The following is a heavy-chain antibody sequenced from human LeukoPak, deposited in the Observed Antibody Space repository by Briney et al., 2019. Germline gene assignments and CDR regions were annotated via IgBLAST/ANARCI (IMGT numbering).Heavy chain of an antibody. CDR1: GGSFSGYY. CDR3: ARGPDRHNGDLEY. D-gene: IGHD2-8*01. J-gene: IGHJ4*02. V-gene: IGHV4-34*01. CDR2: INHSGST. Sequence: SETLSLTCAVYGGSFSGYYWSWIRQPPGKGLEWIGEINHSGSTNYNPSLKSRVTISVDTSKNQFFLKLSSVTAADTAVYYCARGPDRHNGDLEYWGQGTLVTVSS.